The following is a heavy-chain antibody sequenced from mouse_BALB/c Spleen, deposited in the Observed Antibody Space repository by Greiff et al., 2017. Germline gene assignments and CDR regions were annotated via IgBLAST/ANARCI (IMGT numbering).Heavy chain of an antibody. CDR3: ARGDGNYVNAMDY. J-gene: IGHJ4*01. CDR1: GFTFSSFG. D-gene: IGHD2-1*01. Sequence: EVKLMESGGGLVQPGGSRKLSCAASGFTFSSFGMHWVRQAPEKGLEWVAYISSGSSTIYYADTVKGRFTISRDNPKNTLFLQMTSLRSEDTAMYYCARGDGNYVNAMDYWGQGTSVTVSS. CDR2: ISSGSSTI. V-gene: IGHV5-17*02.